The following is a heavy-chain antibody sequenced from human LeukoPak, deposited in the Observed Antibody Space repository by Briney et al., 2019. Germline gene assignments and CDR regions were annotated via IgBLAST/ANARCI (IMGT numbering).Heavy chain of an antibody. CDR3: AKDRVADWNYGVDAFDI. CDR1: GFTFDDYA. CDR2: ISWNSGTI. Sequence: GGSLRLSCATSGFTFDDYAMHWVRQAPGKCLEWVSGISWNSGTIGYADSVKGRFTISRDNAKNSLYLQMNSLRAEDMALYYCAKDRVADWNYGVDAFDIWGQGTMVTVSS. V-gene: IGHV3-9*03. D-gene: IGHD1-7*01. J-gene: IGHJ3*02.